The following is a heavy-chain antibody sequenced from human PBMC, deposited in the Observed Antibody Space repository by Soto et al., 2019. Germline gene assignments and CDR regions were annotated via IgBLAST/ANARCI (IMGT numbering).Heavy chain of an antibody. CDR3: RFRYSSGYGMDV. V-gene: IGHV1-69*01. J-gene: IGHJ6*02. CDR1: GGTFSSYA. D-gene: IGHD6-25*01. Sequence: QVQLVQSGAEVKKPGSSVKVSCKASGGTFSSYAISWVRQAPGQGLEWMGGIIPIFGTANCAQKFQGRVTITADESTSTAYMELSSLRSEDTAVYYCRFRYSSGYGMDVWGQGTTVTVSS. CDR2: IIPIFGTA.